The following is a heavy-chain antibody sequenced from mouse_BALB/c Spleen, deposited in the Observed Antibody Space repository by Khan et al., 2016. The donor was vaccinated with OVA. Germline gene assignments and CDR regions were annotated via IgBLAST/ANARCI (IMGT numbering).Heavy chain of an antibody. CDR2: INTYTGEP. Sequence: QIQLVQSGPEVKKPGETVKISCKASGHTFTKFGMNWVKQAPGKGLKWMGWINTYTGEPTYADDFNERVAFSLETSASTAYLQINNLKNEDTATYFCARPPYFSYVLDNWGQGTSVTVSS. J-gene: IGHJ4*01. D-gene: IGHD2-10*01. V-gene: IGHV9-3-1*01. CDR1: GHTFTKFG. CDR3: ARPPYFSYVLDN.